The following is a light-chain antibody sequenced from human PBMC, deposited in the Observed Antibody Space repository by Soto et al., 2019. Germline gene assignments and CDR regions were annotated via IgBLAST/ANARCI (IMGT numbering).Light chain of an antibody. J-gene: IGKJ1*01. CDR3: HQVYTYPRT. CDR2: GAS. Sequence: IQLTQSASSLSASVGDRVTITCRASQGVRSYLAWFQQRPGKAPKLLIFGASTLQNGVPARFSGGGFGTEFTLTITSLQPEDFATYYCHQVYTYPRTFGQGTKVDIK. V-gene: IGKV1-9*01. CDR1: QGVRSY.